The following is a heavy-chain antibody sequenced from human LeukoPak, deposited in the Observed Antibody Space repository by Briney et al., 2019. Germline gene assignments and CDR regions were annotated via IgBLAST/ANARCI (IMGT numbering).Heavy chain of an antibody. CDR2: IYYSGST. CDR1: GGSISSTRYY. V-gene: IGHV4-39*07. J-gene: IGHJ4*02. CDR3: ARGEFDGGVYFDY. Sequence: SETLSLTCTVSGGSISSTRYYWGWIRQPPGKGLEWIGSIYYSGSTYYNPSLKSRVTMSVDTSKNQFSLKLSSVTAADTAVYYCARGEFDGGVYFDYWGQGTLVTVSS. D-gene: IGHD3-16*01.